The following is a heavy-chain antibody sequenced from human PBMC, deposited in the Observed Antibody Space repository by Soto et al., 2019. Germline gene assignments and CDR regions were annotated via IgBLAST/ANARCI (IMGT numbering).Heavy chain of an antibody. J-gene: IGHJ4*02. Sequence: EASVKVSCKASGYTFTGYAIHWVRQAPGQRLEWMGWINAGNGNTKYSQKFQGRVTITRDTSASTAYMELSSLRSDDTAVYYCARDGREDYDTLTDYYKAPDYWGQGTLVTVSS. CDR2: INAGNGNT. CDR3: ARDGREDYDTLTDYYKAPDY. V-gene: IGHV1-3*01. D-gene: IGHD3-9*01. CDR1: GYTFTGYA.